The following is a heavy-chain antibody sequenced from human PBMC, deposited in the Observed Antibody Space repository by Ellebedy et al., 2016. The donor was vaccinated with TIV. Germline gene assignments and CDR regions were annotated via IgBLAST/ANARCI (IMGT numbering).Heavy chain of an antibody. V-gene: IGHV3-21*01. CDR1: GFTFSSYA. J-gene: IGHJ6*03. CDR3: ARVDRGLHWDLAHYYYYYMDV. Sequence: GGSLRLSXAASGFTFSSYAMSWVRQAPGKGLEWVSSISSSSSYIYYADSVKGRFTISRDNAKNSLYLQMNSLRAEDTAVYYCARVDRGLHWDLAHYYYYYMDVWGKGTTVTVSS. D-gene: IGHD5-24*01. CDR2: ISSSSSYI.